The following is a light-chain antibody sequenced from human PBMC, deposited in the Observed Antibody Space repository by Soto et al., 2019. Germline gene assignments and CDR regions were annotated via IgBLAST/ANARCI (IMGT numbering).Light chain of an antibody. CDR2: DVS. J-gene: IGLJ2*01. CDR3: CSYAGNDIVI. Sequence: HSVLTQPPSVSGSPGQSVSISCTGTSSDVGNYNYVSWYQQYPGKAPKLLIFDVSRRPSGVPDRFSGSKSANTASLTISGLQAEDEADYYCCSYAGNDIVIFGGGTKLTVL. CDR1: SSDVGNYNY. V-gene: IGLV2-11*01.